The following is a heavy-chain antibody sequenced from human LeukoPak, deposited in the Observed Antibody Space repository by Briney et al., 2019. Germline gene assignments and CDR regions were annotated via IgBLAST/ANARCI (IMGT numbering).Heavy chain of an antibody. J-gene: IGHJ6*02. CDR2: IYYSGST. D-gene: IGHD3-16*01. CDR1: GGSISSYY. Sequence: SETLSLTCTVSGGSISSYYWSWIRQPPGKGLEWIGYIYYSGSTNYNPSLKSRVTISVDTSKNQFSLKLSSVTAADTAVYYCARDNPQFGYYGMDVWGQGTTVTVSS. CDR3: ARDNPQFGYYGMDV. V-gene: IGHV4-59*01.